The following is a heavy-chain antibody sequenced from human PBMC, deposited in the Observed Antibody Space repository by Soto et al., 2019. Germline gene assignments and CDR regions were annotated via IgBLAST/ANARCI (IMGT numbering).Heavy chain of an antibody. CDR3: ARGYYSNSLPFDY. CDR2: ISSSSSTI. Sequence: EVQLVESGGGLVQPGGSLRLSCAASGFTFSSYSMNWVRQAPGKGLEWVSYISSSSSTIYYADYVKGRFTISRDNAKNSLYLQMNSLRAEDTAVYYCARGYYSNSLPFDYWGQGTLVTVSS. CDR1: GFTFSSYS. V-gene: IGHV3-48*01. D-gene: IGHD4-4*01. J-gene: IGHJ4*02.